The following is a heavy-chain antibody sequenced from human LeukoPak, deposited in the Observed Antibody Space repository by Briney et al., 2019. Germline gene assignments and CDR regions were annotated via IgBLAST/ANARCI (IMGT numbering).Heavy chain of an antibody. CDR1: GYTFTGYY. Sequence: ASVTVSCKASGYTFTGYYMHWVRQAPGQGLEWMGWINPNSGGTNYAQKFQGRVTMTRDTSISTAYMELSRLRSDDTAIYYCARSPIGLGFFDYWGQGTLVTVSS. CDR3: ARSPIGLGFFDY. J-gene: IGHJ4*02. D-gene: IGHD1-26*01. V-gene: IGHV1-2*02. CDR2: INPNSGGT.